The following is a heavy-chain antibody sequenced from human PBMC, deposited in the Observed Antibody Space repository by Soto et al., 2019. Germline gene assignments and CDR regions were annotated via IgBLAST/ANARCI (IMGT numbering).Heavy chain of an antibody. D-gene: IGHD3-9*01. V-gene: IGHV3-48*02. J-gene: IGHJ4*02. CDR2: ISSSSSTI. Sequence: EVQLVESGGGLVQPGGSLRLSCAASGFTFSSYSMNWVRQAPGKGLEWVSYISSSSSTIYYADSVKGRFTISRDNAKNSLYRQMNSLRDEDTAVYYCTNTVDILTGYSTFDYWGQGTLVTVSS. CDR3: TNTVDILTGYSTFDY. CDR1: GFTFSSYS.